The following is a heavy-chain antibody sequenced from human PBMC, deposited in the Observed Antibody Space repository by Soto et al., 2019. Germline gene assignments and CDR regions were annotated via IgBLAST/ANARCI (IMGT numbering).Heavy chain of an antibody. CDR1: GDSVSSNSAA. J-gene: IGHJ4*02. CDR2: TYYRSKWYN. D-gene: IGHD6-19*01. CDR3: ARGGYSSGWYYFDY. Sequence: QSQTLSLTCAISGDSVSSNSAAWNWIRQSPSRGLEWLGRTYYRSKWYNDYAVSVKSRITIHPDTSKNQFSLQLNSVTPEDSAVYYCARGGYSSGWYYFDYWGQGTLVTVSS. V-gene: IGHV6-1*01.